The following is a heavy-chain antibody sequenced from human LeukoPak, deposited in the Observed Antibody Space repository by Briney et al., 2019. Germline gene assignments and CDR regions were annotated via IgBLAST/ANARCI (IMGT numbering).Heavy chain of an antibody. CDR2: IRYDGSNK. J-gene: IGHJ3*02. V-gene: IGHV3-30*02. D-gene: IGHD3-9*01. Sequence: GGSLRLSCAASGFTFSSYGMHWVRQAPGKGLEWVAFIRYDGSNKYYADSVKGRFTISRDNSKNTLYLQMNSLRAEDTAVYYCARVVRYFDWSQKTPTRSDAFDIWGQGTMVTVSS. CDR3: ARVVRYFDWSQKTPTRSDAFDI. CDR1: GFTFSSYG.